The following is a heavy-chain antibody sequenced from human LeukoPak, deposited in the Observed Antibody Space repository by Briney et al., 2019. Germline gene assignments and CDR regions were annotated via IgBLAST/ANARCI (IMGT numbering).Heavy chain of an antibody. D-gene: IGHD3-22*01. Sequence: GGSLSLTCSASGFTFSFYAMGWVRQAPGKGLEYVSAISSNGGSTYYADSVKGRFTISRDNSKNTLYLQMSSLRADDTAVYYCVKGFPHYYDSSGFGAFDVWGQGTIVTVSS. J-gene: IGHJ3*01. V-gene: IGHV3-64D*09. CDR1: GFTFSFYA. CDR2: ISSNGGST. CDR3: VKGFPHYYDSSGFGAFDV.